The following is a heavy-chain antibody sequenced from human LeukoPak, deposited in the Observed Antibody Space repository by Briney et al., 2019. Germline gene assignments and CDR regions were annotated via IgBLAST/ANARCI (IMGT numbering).Heavy chain of an antibody. CDR2: ISAYNGNT. CDR1: GYTFTGYY. CDR3: ARNQWFGELSQIDY. Sequence: ASVKVSCKASGYTFTGYYMHWVRQAPGQGLEWMGWISAYNGNTNYAQKLQGRVTMTTDTSTSTAYMELRSLRSDDTAVYYCARNQWFGELSQIDYWGQGTLVTVSS. V-gene: IGHV1-18*04. D-gene: IGHD3-10*01. J-gene: IGHJ4*02.